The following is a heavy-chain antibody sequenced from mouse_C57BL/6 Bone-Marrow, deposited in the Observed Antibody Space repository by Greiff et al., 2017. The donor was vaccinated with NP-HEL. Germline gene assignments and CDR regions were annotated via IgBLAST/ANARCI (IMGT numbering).Heavy chain of an antibody. CDR3: ARREAVVATPFAY. D-gene: IGHD1-1*01. CDR1: GFTFSDYG. CDR2: ISSGSSTI. J-gene: IGHJ3*01. Sequence: EVMLVESGGGLVKPGGSLKLSCAASGFTFSDYGMHWVRQAPEKGLEWVAYISSGSSTIYYADTVTGRFPISRDNAKDTLFLQMTSLRSEDTAMYYCARREAVVATPFAYWGQGTLVTVSA. V-gene: IGHV5-17*01.